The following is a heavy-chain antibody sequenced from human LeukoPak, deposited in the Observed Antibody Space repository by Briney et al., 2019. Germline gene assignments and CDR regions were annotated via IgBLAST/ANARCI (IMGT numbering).Heavy chain of an antibody. J-gene: IGHJ4*02. D-gene: IGHD3-10*01. CDR1: GFTFSSYS. V-gene: IGHV3-48*01. Sequence: GGSLRLSCAASGFTFSSYSMNWVRQAPGKGLEWVSYISSSSTTIYYADSVKGRFTISRDNSKNTLYLQMNSLRAEDTAVYYCAKDRLSGFGELSAKFDYWGQGILVTVSS. CDR3: AKDRLSGFGELSAKFDY. CDR2: ISSSSTTI.